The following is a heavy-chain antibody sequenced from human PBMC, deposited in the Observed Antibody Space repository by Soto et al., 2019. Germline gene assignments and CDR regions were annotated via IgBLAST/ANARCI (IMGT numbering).Heavy chain of an antibody. CDR1: GFTVSSNY. Sequence: GWSLRLSCAASGFTVSSNYMSWVRQAPGKGLEWVSVIYSGGSTYYADSVKGRFTISRDNSKNTLYLQMNSLRAEDTAVYYCARGSCSSTSCYKGYYYYGMDVWGQGTTVIVSS. D-gene: IGHD2-2*02. V-gene: IGHV3-53*01. CDR2: IYSGGST. J-gene: IGHJ6*02. CDR3: ARGSCSSTSCYKGYYYYGMDV.